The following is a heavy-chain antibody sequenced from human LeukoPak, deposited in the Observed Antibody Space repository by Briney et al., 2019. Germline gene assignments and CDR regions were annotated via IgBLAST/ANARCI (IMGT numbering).Heavy chain of an antibody. V-gene: IGHV3-21*01. CDR1: GFTFSSYS. D-gene: IGHD3-3*01. CDR2: ISSSSSYI. J-gene: IGHJ5*02. Sequence: GGSLRLSCAASGFTFSSYSMNWVRQAPGKGLEWVSSISSSSSYIYYADSVKGRFTISRDNAKNSLYLQMNSLRAEDTAVYYCARVRGIFGAPLTPPWGQGTLVTVSS. CDR3: ARVRGIFGAPLTPP.